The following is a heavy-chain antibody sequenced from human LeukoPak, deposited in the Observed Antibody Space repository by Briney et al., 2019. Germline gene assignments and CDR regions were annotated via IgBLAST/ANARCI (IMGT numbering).Heavy chain of an antibody. Sequence: GGSLRLSSAASRFTFGTYGMSWVRQAPGKGLEWVSSISGSGGSTNYADSVKGRFTISRDSSKNTLYLQMNSLRDEDTAVYYCAKSSYYDSSGYYREYYFDFWGQGTLVTVSS. J-gene: IGHJ4*02. D-gene: IGHD3-22*01. CDR3: AKSSYYDSSGYYREYYFDF. CDR1: RFTFGTYG. CDR2: ISGSGGST. V-gene: IGHV3-23*01.